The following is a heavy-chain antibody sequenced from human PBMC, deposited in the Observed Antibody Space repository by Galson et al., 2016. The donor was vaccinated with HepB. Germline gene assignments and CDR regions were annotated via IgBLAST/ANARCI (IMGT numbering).Heavy chain of an antibody. D-gene: IGHD3-22*01. CDR1: GFTFSSYG. Sequence: SLRLSCAASGFTFSSYGMHRVRQAPGKGLEWVAVIWYDGSNKYYADSVKGRFTISRDNSKNTLYLQMNSLRPEDTAVYYCAKDRRYYDSSGYFWEGYYYDGMDVWGQGTTVTVSS. CDR2: IWYDGSNK. CDR3: AKDRRYYDSSGYFWEGYYYDGMDV. V-gene: IGHV3-33*06. J-gene: IGHJ6*02.